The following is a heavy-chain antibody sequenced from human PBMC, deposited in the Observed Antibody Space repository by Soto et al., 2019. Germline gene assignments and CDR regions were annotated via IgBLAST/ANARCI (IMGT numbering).Heavy chain of an antibody. V-gene: IGHV4-39*01. Sequence: SETLSLTCTVSGGSISSSSYYWGWIRQPPGKGLEWIGSIYYSGSTYYNPSLKSRVTISVDTSKNQFSLKLSSVTAADTAVYYCARRCRKTVSVYDYWGQGTLVTVSS. CDR3: ARRCRKTVSVYDY. CDR1: GGSISSSSYY. J-gene: IGHJ4*02. CDR2: IYYSGST. D-gene: IGHD4-4*01.